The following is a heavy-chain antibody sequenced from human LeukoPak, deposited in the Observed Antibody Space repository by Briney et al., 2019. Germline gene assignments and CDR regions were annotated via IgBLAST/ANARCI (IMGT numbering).Heavy chain of an antibody. CDR2: ISTSSSYI. Sequence: GGSLRLSCAASGFTFSSYGMNWVRQAPGEVLEWVSSISTSSSYIYYADSMKGRFTISRDNAKNSLYLQMNSLRAEDTAVYYCARVEGNIVTTTEGYFDYWGQGTLVTVSS. CDR3: ARVEGNIVTTTEGYFDY. J-gene: IGHJ4*02. V-gene: IGHV3-21*01. D-gene: IGHD5-12*01. CDR1: GFTFSSYG.